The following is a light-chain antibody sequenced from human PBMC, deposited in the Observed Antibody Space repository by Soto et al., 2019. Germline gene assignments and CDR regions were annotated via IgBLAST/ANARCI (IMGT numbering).Light chain of an antibody. CDR1: QNVDTW. Sequence: DIQVTQSPSTLSASVGDRVTITCRTSQNVDTWLAWFQKKPGKAPKVLISKASTLESGVPSRFSGDGSGTEFTLTIISLQTEDLATYYCQQYGAYSPWTFGQGTKVEIK. CDR2: KAS. V-gene: IGKV1-5*03. CDR3: QQYGAYSPWT. J-gene: IGKJ1*01.